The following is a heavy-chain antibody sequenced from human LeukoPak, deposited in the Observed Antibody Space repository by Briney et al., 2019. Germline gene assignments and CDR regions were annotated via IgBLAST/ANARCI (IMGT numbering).Heavy chain of an antibody. CDR3: ARVSCSSTSCPRRDALDV. CDR2: INHSGST. D-gene: IGHD2-2*01. CDR1: GGSFSGYY. J-gene: IGHJ3*01. V-gene: IGHV4-34*01. Sequence: SETLSLTCAVYGGSFSGYYWSWIRQPPGKGLEWIGEINHSGSTNYNPSLKSRVTISVDTSKNQFSLKLSSVTAADTAVYYCARVSCSSTSCPRRDALDVWGQGTMVTVSS.